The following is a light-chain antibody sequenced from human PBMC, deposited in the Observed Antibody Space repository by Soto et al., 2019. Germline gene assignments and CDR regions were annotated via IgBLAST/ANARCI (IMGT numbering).Light chain of an antibody. CDR2: LGS. V-gene: IGKV2-28*01. CDR1: QSLLHSNGYSY. CDR3: MQALQTPMYT. Sequence: DIVMTQSPPSLPVTPGEPASISCRSSQSLLHSNGYSYLDWYLQKPGQSPQLLIYLGSNRASGVPDRFSGSGSGTDFTLKISRVEAEDVGVYYCMQALQTPMYTFGQGTKLEIK. J-gene: IGKJ2*01.